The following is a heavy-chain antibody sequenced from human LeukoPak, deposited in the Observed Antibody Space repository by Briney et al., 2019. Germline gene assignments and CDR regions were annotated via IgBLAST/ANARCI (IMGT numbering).Heavy chain of an antibody. CDR1: GFTFSSYA. V-gene: IGHV3-23*01. J-gene: IGHJ4*02. Sequence: GGSLRLSCAASGFTFSSYAMSWVRQAPGKGLEWVSGLDGGGGTTYYADSVEGRFTISRDNSKRTLYLQMNSLRAEDTAVYYCAKTLSYSSGWVYWGQGTLVTVSS. D-gene: IGHD6-19*01. CDR3: AKTLSYSSGWVY. CDR2: LDGGGGTT.